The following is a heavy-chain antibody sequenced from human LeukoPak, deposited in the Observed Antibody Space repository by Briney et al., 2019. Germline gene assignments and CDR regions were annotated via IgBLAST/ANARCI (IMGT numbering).Heavy chain of an antibody. V-gene: IGHV3-23*01. CDR1: GFTFSSYA. D-gene: IGHD2-15*01. CDR2: ISGSGGST. Sequence: PGGSLRLSCAASGFTFSSYAMSWVRQAPGKGLEWVSAISGSGGSTYYADSVKGRFTISRDNSKNTLYLQMNSLRAEDTAVYYCAKSRAIVVVVAATHLDYWGQGTLVTVSS. J-gene: IGHJ4*02. CDR3: AKSRAIVVVVAATHLDY.